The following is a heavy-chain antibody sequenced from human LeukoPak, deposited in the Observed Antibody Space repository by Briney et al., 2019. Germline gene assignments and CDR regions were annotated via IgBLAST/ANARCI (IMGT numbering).Heavy chain of an antibody. V-gene: IGHV3-21*01. CDR3: ARELVGAGYLDS. CDR2: ISKSSTYI. D-gene: IGHD1-26*01. CDR1: GFTFSSYT. Sequence: PGGSLRLSCVVSGFTFSSYTMNWVRQAPGKGLEWVSSISKSSTYIYYTDSVKSRFTISRDDAKNSLYLQMDSLRAEDTAVYYCARELVGAGYLDSWGQGTLVTVSS. J-gene: IGHJ4*02.